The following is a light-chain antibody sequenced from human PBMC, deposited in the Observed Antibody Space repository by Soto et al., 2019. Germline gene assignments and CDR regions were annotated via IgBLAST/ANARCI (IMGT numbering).Light chain of an antibody. Sequence: QSVLTQPPSVSGAPGQRVTISCTGSSSNIGADYAVHWYQQLPGTAPKLLIYGNSNRPSGVPDHFSGSRSGTSASLVITGRQAEDEADYYCQSYDSSLSGVVFGGGTKLTVL. V-gene: IGLV1-40*01. CDR3: QSYDSSLSGVV. J-gene: IGLJ2*01. CDR1: SSNIGADYA. CDR2: GNS.